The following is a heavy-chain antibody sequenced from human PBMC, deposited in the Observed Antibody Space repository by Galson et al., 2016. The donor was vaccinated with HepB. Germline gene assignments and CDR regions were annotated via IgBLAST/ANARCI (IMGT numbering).Heavy chain of an antibody. D-gene: IGHD1-26*01. CDR3: AKSRESKFDSWYYYGLDV. V-gene: IGHV3-23*01. Sequence: SLRLSCAASGFTFSSYAMSWVRQAPGKGLEWVSGISGSGRRTYYADSVKGRFSISRDNSKNTLQLQINSLRAEDTALYYCAKSRESKFDSWYYYGLDVWGQGTTVTVSS. CDR1: GFTFSSYA. CDR2: ISGSGRRT. J-gene: IGHJ6*02.